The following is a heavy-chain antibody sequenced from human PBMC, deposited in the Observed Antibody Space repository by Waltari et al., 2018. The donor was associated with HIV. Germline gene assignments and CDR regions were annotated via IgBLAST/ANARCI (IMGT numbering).Heavy chain of an antibody. J-gene: IGHJ4*02. CDR3: ANMGGYYYDSSGYYYDFDY. Sequence: EVQLVESGGGLVQPGGSLRLSCAASGFTFSSYSMILVRQAPGKGLEWVSYISSSSSTIYYADSVKGRFTISRDNAKNSLYLQMNSLRAEDTAVYYCANMGGYYYDSSGYYYDFDYWGQGTLVTVSS. CDR2: ISSSSSTI. D-gene: IGHD3-22*01. V-gene: IGHV3-48*01. CDR1: GFTFSSYS.